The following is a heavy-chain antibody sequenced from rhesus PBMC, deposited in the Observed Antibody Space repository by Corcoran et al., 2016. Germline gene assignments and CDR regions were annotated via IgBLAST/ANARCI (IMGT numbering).Heavy chain of an antibody. CDR3: AREGYYYSGSYYYDFDY. V-gene: IGHV4-106*01. CDR1: GGSISDDYY. D-gene: IGHD3-16*01. CDR2: IYGSGGRT. Sequence: QVQLQELGPGLVKPSETLSLTCAVSGGSISDDYYWSWIRKPPGKGLEWIGYIYGSGGRTNYNPPLKHRVTISINTSKNQFSLKLSSVTAADTAVYYCAREGYYYSGSYYYDFDYWGQGVLVTVSS. J-gene: IGHJ4*01.